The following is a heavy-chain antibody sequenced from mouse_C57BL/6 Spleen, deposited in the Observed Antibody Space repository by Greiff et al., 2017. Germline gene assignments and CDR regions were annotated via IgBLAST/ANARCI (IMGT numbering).Heavy chain of an antibody. CDR1: GFSLTSYG. D-gene: IGHD2-5*01. Sequence: VKVVESGPGLVQPSQCLSITCTASGFSLTSYGVHWVRQSPGKGLEWLGVIWRGGSTDYNAAFMSRLSITKDNSKSQVFFKMNSLQADDTAIYYCAKQSNYDWFAYWGQGTLVTVSA. CDR2: IWRGGST. V-gene: IGHV2-5*01. J-gene: IGHJ3*01. CDR3: AKQSNYDWFAY.